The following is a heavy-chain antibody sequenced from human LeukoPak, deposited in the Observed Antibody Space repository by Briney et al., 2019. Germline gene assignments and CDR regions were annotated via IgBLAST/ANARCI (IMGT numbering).Heavy chain of an antibody. Sequence: SETLSLTCTVSGGSISSASYFWGWIRRPPGTGLEWIGTLYYSGSTYYSASLKSRVTMSGDTSRNQFSLRLSSVNAADTAVYYCAKAGVRYSDSSALYAFDFWGPGTMVTVSS. J-gene: IGHJ3*01. CDR1: GGSISSASYF. D-gene: IGHD3-22*01. CDR2: LYYSGST. V-gene: IGHV4-39*01. CDR3: AKAGVRYSDSSALYAFDF.